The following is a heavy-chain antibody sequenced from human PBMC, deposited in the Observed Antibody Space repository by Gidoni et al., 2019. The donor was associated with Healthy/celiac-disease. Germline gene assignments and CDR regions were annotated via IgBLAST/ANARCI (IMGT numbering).Heavy chain of an antibody. J-gene: IGHJ4*02. V-gene: IGHV4-61*01. CDR2: IYYSGST. Sequence: QVQLQESGPGLVKPSETLSLTCTVSGGPVSSGSYYWSWIRQPPGKGLEWIGYIYYSGSTNYNPSLKSRVTISVDTSKNQFSLKLSSVTAADTAVYYCARQFYGIDYWGQGTLVTVSS. CDR1: GGPVSSGSYY. D-gene: IGHD3-10*01. CDR3: ARQFYGIDY.